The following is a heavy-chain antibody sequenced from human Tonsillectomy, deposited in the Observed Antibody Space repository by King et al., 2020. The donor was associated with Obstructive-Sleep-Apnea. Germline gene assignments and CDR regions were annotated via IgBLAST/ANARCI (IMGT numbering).Heavy chain of an antibody. CDR2: TQFDGSYK. D-gene: IGHD2-2*01. J-gene: IGHJ3*02. V-gene: IGHV3-30*02. CDR1: GFTVSTYG. Sequence: VQLVESGGGVVQPGGSLRLSCAASGFTVSTYGMHWVRQAPGKGLYWVAFTQFDGSYKTYADSVKGRFTISRENSKNTLYLQMKSLGAEDTAVYYCAKDRRDQLLSNDAFDIWGQGKMVTVSS. CDR3: AKDRRDQLLSNDAFDI.